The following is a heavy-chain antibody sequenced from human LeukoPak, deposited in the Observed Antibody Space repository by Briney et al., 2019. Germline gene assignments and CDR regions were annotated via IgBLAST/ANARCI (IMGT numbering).Heavy chain of an antibody. D-gene: IGHD3-10*01. CDR1: GYSFTNYW. CDR2: IYPGDSDT. V-gene: IGHV5-51*01. CDR3: AASTYGSGSYVAFDS. J-gene: IGHJ4*02. Sequence: GESLKFSCQGSGYSFTNYWIAWVRQVPGKGLEWMGIIYPGDSDTRYSPSFQGQVTISADKSTSTAYLQWSSLKASDSAIYYCAASTYGSGSYVAFDSWGQGTLVTVSS.